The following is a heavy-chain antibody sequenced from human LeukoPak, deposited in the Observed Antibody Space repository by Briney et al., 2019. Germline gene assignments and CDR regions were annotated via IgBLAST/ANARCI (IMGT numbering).Heavy chain of an antibody. CDR2: IWYDGSLK. CDR1: GFTFSGYG. CDR3: ARASGGHYGMDV. V-gene: IGHV3-33*01. J-gene: IGHJ6*02. Sequence: GRSLRLSCAASGFTFSGYGMNWVRQAPGKGPEWVAVIWYDGSLKYYADSVKGRFTVSRDNSKNTLDLQMNSLRAEDTAVYYCARASGGHYGMDVWGQGTTVTVSS.